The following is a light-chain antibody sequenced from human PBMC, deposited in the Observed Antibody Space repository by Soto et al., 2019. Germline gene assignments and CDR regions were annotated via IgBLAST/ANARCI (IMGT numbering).Light chain of an antibody. CDR2: GAS. V-gene: IGKV3-15*01. J-gene: IGKJ2*01. CDR3: QQYNNWPPYT. Sequence: EVVMTQSPATLSASPVERVILSCRASQNIGSNLSWYQQRPGHAPRLLMYGASTRATETPARFSGSGSATDVTLTISSLQYADFAVYYCQQYNNWPPYTFVQGTNLEIK. CDR1: QNIGSN.